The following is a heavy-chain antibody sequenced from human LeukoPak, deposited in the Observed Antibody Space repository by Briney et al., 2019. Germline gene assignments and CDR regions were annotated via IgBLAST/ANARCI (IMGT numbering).Heavy chain of an antibody. CDR3: ARGSIVGATTLDY. CDR1: GGSISSYY. CDR2: IYYSGST. D-gene: IGHD1-26*01. Sequence: PSETLSLTCTVSGGSISSYYWSWIRQPPGKGLEWIGYIYYSGSTNYNPSLKSRVTISVDTSKNQFSLKLSSVTAADTAVYYCARGSIVGATTLDYWGQGTLVTVSS. J-gene: IGHJ4*02. V-gene: IGHV4-59*01.